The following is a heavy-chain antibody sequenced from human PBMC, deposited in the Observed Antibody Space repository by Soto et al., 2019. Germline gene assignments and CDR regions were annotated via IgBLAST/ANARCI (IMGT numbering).Heavy chain of an antibody. Sequence: ASVKVSCKASGYTFTSYAIHCVRQAPGQRLEWMGWINAGNGNTKSSQKFQGRVTITRDTSASTAYMELSSLRSEDTAVYYCARGGYCTSSSCYNWFDPWGQGTLVTVSS. CDR3: ARGGYCTSSSCYNWFDP. D-gene: IGHD2-2*01. CDR1: GYTFTSYA. J-gene: IGHJ5*02. CDR2: INAGNGNT. V-gene: IGHV1-3*01.